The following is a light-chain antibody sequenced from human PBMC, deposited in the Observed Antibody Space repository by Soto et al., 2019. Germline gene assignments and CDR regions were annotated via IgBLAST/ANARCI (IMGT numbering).Light chain of an antibody. CDR2: GAS. CDR3: QQYGSSGT. J-gene: IGKJ1*01. CDR1: QSVFNNH. V-gene: IGKV3-20*01. Sequence: VLTQSPATLSLSPGERATLSCRASQSVFNNHIGWYQQKPGQAPRLLIYGASNRATGIPDRFSGSGSGTDFTLTISRLEPEDFAVYYCQQYGSSGTFGQGTKV.